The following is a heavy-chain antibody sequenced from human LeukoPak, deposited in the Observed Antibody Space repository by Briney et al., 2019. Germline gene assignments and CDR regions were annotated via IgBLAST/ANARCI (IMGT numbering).Heavy chain of an antibody. Sequence: SQTLSLTCAISGDSVSSNSAAWNWIRQSPSRGLEWLGRTYYRSKWYNDYAVSVKSRITINPDTSKNQFSLQLNSVTPEDTAVYYCARDSITGRRGGRGYNWFDPWAREPWSPSPQ. V-gene: IGHV6-1*01. CDR3: ARDSITGRRGGRGYNWFDP. D-gene: IGHD5-24*01. CDR1: GDSVSSNSAA. J-gene: IGHJ5*02. CDR2: TYYRSKWYN.